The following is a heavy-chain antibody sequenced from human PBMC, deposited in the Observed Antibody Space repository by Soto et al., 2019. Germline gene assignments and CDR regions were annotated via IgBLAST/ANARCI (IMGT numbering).Heavy chain of an antibody. CDR3: ARDPSGGPNDY. J-gene: IGHJ4*02. Sequence: SETLSLTCTVAGGSISSYYWSWIRQPPGKGLEWIGYIYYSGSTNYNPSLKSRVTISVDTSKNQFSLKLSSVTAADTAVYYCARDPSGGPNDYWGQGTLVTVS. CDR1: GGSISSYY. D-gene: IGHD2-15*01. CDR2: IYYSGST. V-gene: IGHV4-59*01.